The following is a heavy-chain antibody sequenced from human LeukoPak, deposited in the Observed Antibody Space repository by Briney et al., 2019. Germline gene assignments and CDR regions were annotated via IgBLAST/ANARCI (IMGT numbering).Heavy chain of an antibody. V-gene: IGHV5-51*01. CDR1: GYSFTNYW. CDR3: ASSQYNSGSIYYFDY. J-gene: IGHJ4*02. CDR2: MYPGDSET. Sequence: GESLKISCKGSGYSFTNYWIGWVRQMPGKGLEWMGIMYPGDSETRYSPSFQGQVTISADKSISTAYLQWSNLKASDTAMYYCASSQYNSGSIYYFDYWGQGTLVTVSS. D-gene: IGHD6-19*01.